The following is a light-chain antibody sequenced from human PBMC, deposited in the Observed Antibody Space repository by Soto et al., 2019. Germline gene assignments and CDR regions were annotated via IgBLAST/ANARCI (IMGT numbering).Light chain of an antibody. CDR2: GAS. CDR3: EKYGNCWT. Sequence: EIVMTQSPATLSVTQRDRAAVSCRASQSVSSNLAWYQQKPGQAPRLLIYGASSRATGIPDRFSGSGSGTDFSLTIRRLEPDDFAVYYCEKYGNCWTFGQGTKVDI. J-gene: IGKJ1*01. CDR1: QSVSSN. V-gene: IGKV3-20*01.